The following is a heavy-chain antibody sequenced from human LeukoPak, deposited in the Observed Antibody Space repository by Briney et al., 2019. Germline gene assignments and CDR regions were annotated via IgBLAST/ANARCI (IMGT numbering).Heavy chain of an antibody. CDR3: ARKKGRNSSSSPAHWFDP. J-gene: IGHJ5*02. D-gene: IGHD6-13*01. V-gene: IGHV3-7*01. CDR2: IKQDGSEK. CDR1: GFTFSSYW. Sequence: PGGSLRLSCAASGFTFSSYWMSWVRQAPGKGLEWVANIKQDGSEKYYADSVKGRFTISRDNAKNSLYLQMNSLRAEDTAVYYCARKKGRNSSSSPAHWFDPWGQGTLVTVSS.